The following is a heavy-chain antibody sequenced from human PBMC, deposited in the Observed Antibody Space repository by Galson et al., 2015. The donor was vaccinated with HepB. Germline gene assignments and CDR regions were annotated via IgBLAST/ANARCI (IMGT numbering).Heavy chain of an antibody. J-gene: IGHJ3*01. CDR1: GYTFSSYY. CDR3: AGAPSLDTFDV. Sequence: SVKVSCKASGYTFSSYYMHWVRQAPGQGLEWIGRIIPVLGIINYAQKFQDRVMIVADKSRGTAYMELKSLRSDDTAVYYCAGAPSLDTFDVWAQGVEVTVSS. V-gene: IGHV1-69*02. D-gene: IGHD3-10*01. CDR2: IIPVLGII.